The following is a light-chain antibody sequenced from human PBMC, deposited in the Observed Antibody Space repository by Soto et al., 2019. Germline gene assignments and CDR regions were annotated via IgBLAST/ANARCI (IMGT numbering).Light chain of an antibody. V-gene: IGKV3-11*01. CDR1: QSVSTS. CDR2: DAS. CDR3: QVRDVWPT. Sequence: IVLTQSPATLSLSPGERAALSCRASQSVSTSLAWYQHKPGQAPRLIIYDASKRAPGIPARFSGSGSWTVFTLTISSPEPDDFAVYYCQVRDVWPTFGQGTKVEIK. J-gene: IGKJ1*01.